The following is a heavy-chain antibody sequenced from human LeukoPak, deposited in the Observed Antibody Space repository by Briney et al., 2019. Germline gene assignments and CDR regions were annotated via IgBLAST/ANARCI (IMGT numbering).Heavy chain of an antibody. CDR2: ISYNSGT. D-gene: IGHD2-15*01. V-gene: IGHV3-48*01. Sequence: GGSLRLSCAASGFTFSSYSMNWVRQAPGKGLEWLSYISYNSGTYYADSVKGRFTISRDSSKNTLFLQMNRLRPEDAAVYYCAKAPVTTCRGAFCYPFDYWGLGTLVTVSS. J-gene: IGHJ4*02. CDR1: GFTFSSYS. CDR3: AKAPVTTCRGAFCYPFDY.